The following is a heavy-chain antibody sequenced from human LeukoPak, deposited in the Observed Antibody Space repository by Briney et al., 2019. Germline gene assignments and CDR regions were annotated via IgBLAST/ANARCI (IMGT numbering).Heavy chain of an antibody. CDR1: GFTFSSYG. CDR2: IWYDGSNK. J-gene: IGHJ6*02. D-gene: IGHD4-11*01. V-gene: IGHV3-30*02. Sequence: QAGGSLRLSCAASGFTFSSYGMHWVRQAPGKGLEWVAVIWYDGSNKYYADSVKGRFTISRDNSKNTLYLQMNSLRAEDTAVYYCAKESSYSNQPIYYYYYGMDVWGQGTTVTVSS. CDR3: AKESSYSNQPIYYYYYGMDV.